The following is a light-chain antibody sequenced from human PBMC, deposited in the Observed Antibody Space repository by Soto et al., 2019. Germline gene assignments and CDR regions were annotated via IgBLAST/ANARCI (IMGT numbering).Light chain of an antibody. CDR1: NIGSKS. Sequence: SYELTQPPSVSVAPGKTATITCGGRNIGSKSVPWYQQRQGQASVLVISYDGDRPSGIPERFSGSNSVNTATLTISRVEAVDEADYYCHVWDVSTDHVFGSGTKVTVL. CDR3: HVWDVSTDHV. V-gene: IGLV3-21*04. J-gene: IGLJ1*01. CDR2: YDG.